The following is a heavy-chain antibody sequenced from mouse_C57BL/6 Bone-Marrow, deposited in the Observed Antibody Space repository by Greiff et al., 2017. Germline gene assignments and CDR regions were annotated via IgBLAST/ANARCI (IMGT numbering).Heavy chain of an antibody. V-gene: IGHV2-9*01. D-gene: IGHD2-5*01. J-gene: IGHJ4*01. CDR2: IWGGGST. CDR1: GFLLTSYG. Sequence: VQLQESGPGLVAPSQCLSITCTVSGFLLTSYGVDWVRQPPGHGLEWLGVIWGGGSTNYNSALMSRLSISKDNSKCHVFLKMNSLQTDDTAMYYGAKRTYSNPYYYAVDYWGQGTSLTVSS. CDR3: AKRTYSNPYYYAVDY.